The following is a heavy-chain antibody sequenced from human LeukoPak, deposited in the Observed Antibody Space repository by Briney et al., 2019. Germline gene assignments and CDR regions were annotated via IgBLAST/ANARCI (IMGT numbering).Heavy chain of an antibody. V-gene: IGHV3-7*04. CDR1: GFTFSSYW. CDR2: IKEDGSEK. CDR3: AWWTHSRGYYYFDY. D-gene: IGHD3-22*01. Sequence: PGGSLRLSCAASGFTFSSYWMTWVRQAPGKGLEWAANIKEDGSEKYYVDSVKGRCTISRDSAKNSLDLQVNSLRAEDTAAYYCAWWTHSRGYYYFDYWGQGTLVTVSS. J-gene: IGHJ4*02.